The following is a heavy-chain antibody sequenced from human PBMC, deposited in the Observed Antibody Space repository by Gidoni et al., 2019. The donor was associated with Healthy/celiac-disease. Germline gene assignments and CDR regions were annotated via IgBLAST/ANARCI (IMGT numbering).Heavy chain of an antibody. J-gene: IGHJ6*02. V-gene: IGHV3-53*01. CDR2: IYSGGST. CDR1: GFTVSSNY. Sequence: EVQLVESGGGLIQPGGSLRLSWAASGFTVSSNYMSWVRQAPGKGLEGVSFIYSGGSTYYADSVKGRFTISRDNSKNTLYLQMNSLRAEDTAVYYCARGLLWFGGDYGMDVWGQGTTVTVSS. D-gene: IGHD3-10*01. CDR3: ARGLLWFGGDYGMDV.